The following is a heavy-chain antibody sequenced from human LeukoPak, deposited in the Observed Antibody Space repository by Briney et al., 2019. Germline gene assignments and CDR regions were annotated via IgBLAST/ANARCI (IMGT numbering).Heavy chain of an antibody. V-gene: IGHV3-30*01. Sequence: GGSLRLSCAASGFTFSNYAMHWVRQAPGKGLEWVALISYDGTNKYYADSVKGRLTISRDNSKSTLYLQMNSLRAEDTAVYYCARDLHPRLTGFFDYWGQGALVSVSS. J-gene: IGHJ4*02. CDR2: ISYDGTNK. CDR1: GFTFSNYA. CDR3: ARDLHPRLTGFFDY. D-gene: IGHD3-16*01.